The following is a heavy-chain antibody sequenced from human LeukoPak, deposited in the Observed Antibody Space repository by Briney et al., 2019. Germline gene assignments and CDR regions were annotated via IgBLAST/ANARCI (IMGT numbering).Heavy chain of an antibody. CDR1: GFTFTNYA. J-gene: IGHJ5*02. V-gene: IGHV3-23*01. CDR3: AKGQDFDFWSGSRFDP. CDR2: ISGSGGST. D-gene: IGHD3-3*01. Sequence: GGSLRLSCAASGFTFTNYAMNWVRQAPGKGLEWVSTISGSGGSTYYADSVKGRFTISRDNSKNTLHVQMNSLRADDTAVYYCAKGQDFDFWSGSRFDPWGQGPLVTVSS.